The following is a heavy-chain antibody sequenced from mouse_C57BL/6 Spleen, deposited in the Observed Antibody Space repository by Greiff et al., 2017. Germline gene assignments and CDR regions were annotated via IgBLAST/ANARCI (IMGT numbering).Heavy chain of an antibody. CDR1: GYTFTSYW. Sequence: QVQLQQPGTELVKPGASVKLSCKASGYTFTSYWMHWVKQRPGQGLEWIGNINPSNGGTNYNEKFKSKATLTVDKSSSTAYMQLSSLTSEDSAFYYCARPIYYDYDGPAWFAYWGQGTRVTVSA. CDR2: INPSNGGT. J-gene: IGHJ3*01. CDR3: ARPIYYDYDGPAWFAY. D-gene: IGHD2-4*01. V-gene: IGHV1-53*01.